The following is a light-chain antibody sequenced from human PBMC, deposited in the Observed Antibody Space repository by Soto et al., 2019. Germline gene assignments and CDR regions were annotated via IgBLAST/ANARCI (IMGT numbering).Light chain of an antibody. V-gene: IGKV1-27*01. Sequence: DIQMTQSPSSLSASVGDRVTITCRASQGISNYLAWYQQKPGKVPKLLIYAASTLQSVVPSRFSGSGYGTDFTLTISSLQPEDVATYYCQKYNSAPWTFGQGTKVEIK. CDR2: AAS. CDR1: QGISNY. J-gene: IGKJ1*01. CDR3: QKYNSAPWT.